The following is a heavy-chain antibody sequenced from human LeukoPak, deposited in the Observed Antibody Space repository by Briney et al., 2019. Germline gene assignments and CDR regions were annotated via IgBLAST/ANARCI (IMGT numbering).Heavy chain of an antibody. D-gene: IGHD3-3*01. CDR1: GFTFSSYS. J-gene: IGHJ4*02. CDR2: ISSSGSTI. CDR3: ARLYDFWSGYSPLPY. V-gene: IGHV3-48*01. Sequence: PGGSLRLSCAASGFTFSSYSMNWVRQAPGKGLEWVSYISSSGSTIYYADSVKGRFTISRDNAKNSLYLQMNSLRAEDTAVYYCARLYDFWSGYSPLPYWGQGTLVTVSS.